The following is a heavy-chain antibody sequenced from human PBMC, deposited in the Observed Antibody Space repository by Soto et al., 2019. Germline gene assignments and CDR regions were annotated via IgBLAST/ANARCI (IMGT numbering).Heavy chain of an antibody. CDR3: ARLMYNSGWYGSDSYYYYGMDV. CDR1: GYTFTSYA. V-gene: IGHV1-3*01. J-gene: IGHJ6*02. Sequence: ASVKVSCKASGYTFTSYAMHWVRQAPGQRLEWMGWINAGNGNTKYSQKFQGRVTITRDTSASTAYMELSSLRSEDTAVYYCARLMYNSGWYGSDSYYYYGMDVWGQGNTVTVS. D-gene: IGHD6-13*01. CDR2: INAGNGNT.